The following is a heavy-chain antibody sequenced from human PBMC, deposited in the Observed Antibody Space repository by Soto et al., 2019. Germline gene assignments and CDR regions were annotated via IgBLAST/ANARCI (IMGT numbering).Heavy chain of an antibody. J-gene: IGHJ4*01. CDR2: ISGSGGST. V-gene: IGHV3-23*01. CDR3: ATDVRGYNYGLFDY. D-gene: IGHD5-18*01. CDR1: GFTFSSYA. Sequence: EVQLLESGGGLVQPGGSLRLSCAASGFTFSSYAMRWVRQAPGKGLEWVSAISGSGGSTNYADSVKGRFTISRDNFKHTLYLQMNRLRAEYTAVYYCATDVRGYNYGLFDYWGHGNLVTVSS.